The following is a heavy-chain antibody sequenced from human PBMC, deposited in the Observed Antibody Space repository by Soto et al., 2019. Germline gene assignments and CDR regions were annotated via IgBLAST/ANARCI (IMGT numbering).Heavy chain of an antibody. D-gene: IGHD2-21*02. J-gene: IGHJ4*02. Sequence: EVQLVESGGGLVQPGGSLRLSCAASGFTFSTYDMHWVRQVTGKGLEWVSVIGTAGGTYYPDSVRGRFTISRDNAKNSLYLQMNSLRAGDTAVYYCGRDGGYYGIDSWGQGTLVTVSS. CDR3: GRDGGYYGIDS. V-gene: IGHV3-13*01. CDR1: GFTFSTYD. CDR2: IGTAGGT.